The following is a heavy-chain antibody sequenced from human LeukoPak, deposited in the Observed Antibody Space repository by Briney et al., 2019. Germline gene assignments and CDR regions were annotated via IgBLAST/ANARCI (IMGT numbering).Heavy chain of an antibody. J-gene: IGHJ6*02. Sequence: GGSLRLSCAASGFTFSSYAMSWVRQAPGKGLEWVSSISSSSSYIYYADSVKGRFTISRDNAKNSLYLQMNSLRAEDTAVYYCARDPRAYYDFWSGYYYYGMDVWGQGTTVTVSS. CDR3: ARDPRAYYDFWSGYYYYGMDV. V-gene: IGHV3-21*01. CDR1: GFTFSSYA. CDR2: ISSSSSYI. D-gene: IGHD3-3*01.